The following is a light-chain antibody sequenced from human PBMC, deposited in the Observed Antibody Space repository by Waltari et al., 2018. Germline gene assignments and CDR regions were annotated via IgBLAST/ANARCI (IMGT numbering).Light chain of an antibody. V-gene: IGKV1-16*01. CDR1: QGISNY. CDR3: QQYNSAPLT. CDR2: SAS. J-gene: IGKJ4*01. Sequence: DIKMAQSPSSLSASVGDTVTITCRASQGISNYVAWYQQRPGKVPKSLIYSASNLESGVPARFSGSGSGTEFTLTINSLQPEDFATYYCQQYNSAPLTFGGGTKVEIK.